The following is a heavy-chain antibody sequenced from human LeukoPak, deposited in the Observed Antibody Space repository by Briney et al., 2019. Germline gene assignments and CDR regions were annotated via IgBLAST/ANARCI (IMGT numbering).Heavy chain of an antibody. V-gene: IGHV1-69*02. CDR1: GGTFSSYT. D-gene: IGHD3-22*01. CDR3: ARCTTINYYDSSGYLYAFDI. CDR2: IIPILGIA. J-gene: IGHJ3*02. Sequence: EASVKVSCKASGGTFSSYTISWVRQAPGQGLEWMGRIIPILGIANYAQKFQGRVTITADKSTSAAYMELSSLRSEDTAVYYCARCTTINYYDSSGYLYAFDIWGQGTMVTVSS.